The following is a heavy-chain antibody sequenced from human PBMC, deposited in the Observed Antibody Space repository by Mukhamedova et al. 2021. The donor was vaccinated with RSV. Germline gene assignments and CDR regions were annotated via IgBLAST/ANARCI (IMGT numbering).Heavy chain of an antibody. V-gene: IGHV4-4*01. CDR3: ARGCVGDCSSGPVSYFAY. CDR2: IWHTGRT. Sequence: GLEWIGEIWHTGRTHYNPSLTSRVPISVDQSKNPFSLKLTSVTAADTAVYSFARGCVGDCSSGPVSYFAYWGQGTLVTVSS. J-gene: IGHJ4*02. D-gene: IGHD2-21*02.